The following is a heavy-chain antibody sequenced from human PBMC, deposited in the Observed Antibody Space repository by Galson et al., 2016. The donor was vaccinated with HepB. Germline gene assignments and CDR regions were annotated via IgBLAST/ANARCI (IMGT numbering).Heavy chain of an antibody. Sequence: SVKVSCKASGYAFTNYGISWARQAPGQGLEWMGWISAYNGKTKYAQKVQGRVTMTTDTSTSTANMELRSLRSDDTAVYYCARTGVSGRINNYYYSYMDVWGKGTTVTVPS. J-gene: IGHJ6*03. D-gene: IGHD6-13*01. CDR2: ISAYNGKT. CDR3: ARTGVSGRINNYYYSYMDV. V-gene: IGHV1-18*01. CDR1: GYAFTNYG.